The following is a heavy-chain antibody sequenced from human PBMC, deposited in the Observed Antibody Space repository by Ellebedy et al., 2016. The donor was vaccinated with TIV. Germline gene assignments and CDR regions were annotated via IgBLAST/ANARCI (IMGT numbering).Heavy chain of an antibody. CDR3: ARDRGPNWNYGRGRFDP. V-gene: IGHV4-59*01. Sequence: SETLSLTCTVSGGSISSYYWSWIRQPPGKGLEWIGYIYYSGSTNYNPSLKSRVTISVDTSKNQFSLKLSSVTAADTAVYYCARDRGPNWNYGRGRFDPWGQGTLVTVSS. D-gene: IGHD1-7*01. CDR2: IYYSGST. J-gene: IGHJ5*02. CDR1: GGSISSYY.